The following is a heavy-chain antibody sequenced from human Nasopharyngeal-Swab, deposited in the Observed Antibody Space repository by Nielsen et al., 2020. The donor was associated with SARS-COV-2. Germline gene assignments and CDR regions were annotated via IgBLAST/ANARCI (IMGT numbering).Heavy chain of an antibody. CDR1: GFTFDDYA. CDR3: TKGRADYSNPSFDN. V-gene: IGHV3-9*01. J-gene: IGHJ4*02. CDR2: IRWNGNIR. Sequence: GGSLRLSCAASGFTFDDYAMYWVRQAPGKGLEWVSGIRWNGNIRGHADSVEGRFTISRDNAKSSLYLQMNSLRVDDTALYYCTKGRADYSNPSFDNWGQGTLVTVSS. D-gene: IGHD4-11*01.